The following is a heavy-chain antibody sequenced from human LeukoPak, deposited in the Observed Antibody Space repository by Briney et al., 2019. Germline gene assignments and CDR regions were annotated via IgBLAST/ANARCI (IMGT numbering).Heavy chain of an antibody. CDR1: GGSISSGDYY. CDR2: IYYSGST. D-gene: IGHD3-3*01. CDR3: ARDHKLRFLEWPYYYYYMDV. J-gene: IGHJ6*03. Sequence: SETLPLTCTVSGGSISSGDYYWSWIRQPPGKGLEWIGYIYYSGSTYYNPSLKSRVTISVDTSKNQFSLKLSSVTAADTAVYYCARDHKLRFLEWPYYYYYMDVWGKGTTVTVSS. V-gene: IGHV4-30-4*08.